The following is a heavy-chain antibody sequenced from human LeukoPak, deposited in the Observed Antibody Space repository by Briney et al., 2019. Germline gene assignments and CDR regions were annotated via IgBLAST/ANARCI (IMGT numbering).Heavy chain of an antibody. CDR2: ISNDGSNK. CDR1: GFTFSSYD. D-gene: IGHD1-26*01. Sequence: PGGSLRLSCAASGFTFSSYDMHWVRQAPGKGLEWVAVISNDGSNKYYADSLKGRFTISRDNSKNTLYLQMNSLRPEDTAVYYCAKGSYSGSFDYWGQGTLVTVSS. CDR3: AKGSYSGSFDY. J-gene: IGHJ4*02. V-gene: IGHV3-30*18.